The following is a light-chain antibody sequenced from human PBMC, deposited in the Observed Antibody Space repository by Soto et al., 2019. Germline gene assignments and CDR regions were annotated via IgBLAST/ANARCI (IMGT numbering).Light chain of an antibody. Sequence: QFVLTHPASVSGSPGQSITISCTGRSSDIGGYILVSWYQQHPGKAPKLMLYEVSKRPSGVSNRFSGSKSGNTASLTISGLQAEDEADYYCCSFVGTSPYVFGSGTKSPS. V-gene: IGLV2-23*02. J-gene: IGLJ1*01. CDR1: SSDIGGYIL. CDR2: EVS. CDR3: CSFVGTSPYV.